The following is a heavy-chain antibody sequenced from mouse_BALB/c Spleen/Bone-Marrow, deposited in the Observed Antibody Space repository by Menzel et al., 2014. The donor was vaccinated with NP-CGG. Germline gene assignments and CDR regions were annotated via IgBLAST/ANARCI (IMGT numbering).Heavy chain of an antibody. CDR2: INPGSGGT. Sequence: VQLQQSGAELVRPGTSVKVSCKASGYAFTNYLIEWVKQRPGQGLEWIGVINPGSGGTNYNEKFKGKATLTADKSSSTAYMQLSNLTSDDSAFYFCCGTIYRYDYTIYYLVQGTSVIVSS. CDR3: CGTIYRYDYTIYY. J-gene: IGHJ4*01. D-gene: IGHD2-12*01. CDR1: GYAFTNYL. V-gene: IGHV1-54*01.